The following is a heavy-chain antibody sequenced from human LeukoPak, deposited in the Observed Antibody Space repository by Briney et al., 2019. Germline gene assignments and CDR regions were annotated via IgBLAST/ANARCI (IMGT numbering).Heavy chain of an antibody. CDR1: GFTFSRSD. CDR2: LVYDARS. V-gene: IGHV3-33*07. CDR3: ARDLSAAFDF. J-gene: IGHJ4*02. D-gene: IGHD6-19*01. Sequence: GGSLRLSCEASGFTFSRSDMIWVRQAPGKGLEWVARLVYDARSDYANSVKGRFSISRDDSKNTLFLDMSNLRVEDTALYYCARDLSAAFDFWGQGVLVTVSS.